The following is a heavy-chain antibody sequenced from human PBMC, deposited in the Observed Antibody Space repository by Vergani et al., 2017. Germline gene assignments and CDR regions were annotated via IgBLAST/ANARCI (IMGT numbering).Heavy chain of an antibody. D-gene: IGHD3-9*01. CDR1: GDSISQSSYY. CDR2: IYYSGST. V-gene: IGHV4-39*01. CDR3: ARVVSYFDILTRYYKGPRYYFDY. Sequence: QLQLQESGPGLVKPSETLSLTCTVSGDSISQSSYYWGWIRQPPGKGLEWIGSIYYSGSTSYNPSLKSRVTISVDTSKNQFSLKLRSVTAADTAVYYCARVVSYFDILTRYYKGPRYYFDYWGQGTLVTVSS. J-gene: IGHJ4*02.